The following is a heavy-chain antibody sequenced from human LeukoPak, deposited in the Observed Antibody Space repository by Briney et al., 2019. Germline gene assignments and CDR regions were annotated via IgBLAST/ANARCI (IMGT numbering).Heavy chain of an antibody. Sequence: SETLSLTCTVSGGSISSYYWSWIRQPAGKGLEWIGRIYTSGSTNYNASLKSRVSMSVDTSKNQFSLKLSSVTAADTAVYYCARARCSSTSCYFPTRSYYGMDVWGQGTTVTVSS. CDR1: GGSISSYY. CDR3: ARARCSSTSCYFPTRSYYGMDV. CDR2: IYTSGST. V-gene: IGHV4-4*07. J-gene: IGHJ6*02. D-gene: IGHD2-2*01.